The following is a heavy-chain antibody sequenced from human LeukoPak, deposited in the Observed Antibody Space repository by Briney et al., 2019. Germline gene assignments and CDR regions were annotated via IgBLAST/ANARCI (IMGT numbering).Heavy chain of an antibody. CDR3: VRVRAQWLGYSEY. D-gene: IGHD6-19*01. V-gene: IGHV3-7*01. Sequence: GGSLRLSCAASGFTFSSYWMSWVRQAPGKGLEWVANINQDGSEKFHVDSVKGRFTISRDNAKNSLYLQMNSLRAEDTAVYYCVRVRAQWLGYSEYCGQGTLVTVSS. CDR1: GFTFSSYW. CDR2: INQDGSEK. J-gene: IGHJ4*02.